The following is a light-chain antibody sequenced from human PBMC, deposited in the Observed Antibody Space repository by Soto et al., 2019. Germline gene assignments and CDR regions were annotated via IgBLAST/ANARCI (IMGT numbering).Light chain of an antibody. J-gene: IGKJ1*01. CDR2: DAS. V-gene: IGKV1-5*01. Sequence: DIQMTQSPSTLSASVGDRVTITCRASQSISSWLAWYQQKPGKAPKLLIYDASSLESGVPSRFSGSGSGTEFTLTISSLQPDDFATYYCQQCNSYSSWTFGQGTRWIS. CDR3: QQCNSYSSWT. CDR1: QSISSW.